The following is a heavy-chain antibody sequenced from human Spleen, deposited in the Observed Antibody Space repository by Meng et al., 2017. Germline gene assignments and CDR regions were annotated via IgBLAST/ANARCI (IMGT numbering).Heavy chain of an antibody. CDR1: GFIFSNAW. V-gene: IGHV3-15*01. D-gene: IGHD6-13*01. CDR2: IKSKTDGGTT. J-gene: IGHJ4*02. CDR3: ATGAAAADH. Sequence: GESLKISCAVSGFIFSNAWMAWVRQAPGKGLEWVGRIKSKTDGGTTDYAAAVKGRFTISRDDSKNTLYLQMDSLITEDTAVYFCATGAAAADHWGQGTLVTVSS.